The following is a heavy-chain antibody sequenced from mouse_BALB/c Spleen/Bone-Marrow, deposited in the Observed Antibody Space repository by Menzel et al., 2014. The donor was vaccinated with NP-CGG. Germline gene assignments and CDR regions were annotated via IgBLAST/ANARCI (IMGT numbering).Heavy chain of an antibody. CDR3: AREAAYYGNYGDDY. CDR2: INPYNDGT. J-gene: IGHJ2*01. V-gene: IGHV1-14*01. D-gene: IGHD2-10*01. CDR1: GYTFTSYV. Sequence: VQLRQSGPELVKPGASVKMSCKASGYTFTSYVMHWVKQKPGQGLEWIGYINPYNDGTKYNEKFKGKATLTSDKSSSTAYMELSSLTSEDSAVYHCAREAAYYGNYGDDYWGQGTTLTVSS.